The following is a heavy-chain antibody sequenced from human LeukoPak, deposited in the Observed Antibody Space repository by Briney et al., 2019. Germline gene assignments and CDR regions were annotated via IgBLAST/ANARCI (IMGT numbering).Heavy chain of an antibody. D-gene: IGHD1-7*01. Sequence: GASVKVSCKASEYTFTGYYMHWVRQAPGQGLEWMGWINPNSGGTNYAQKFQGRVTMTRDTSISTAYMELSRLRSDDTAVYYCARAGLTGTISWFDPWGQGTLVTVSS. CDR2: INPNSGGT. CDR3: ARAGLTGTISWFDP. J-gene: IGHJ5*02. V-gene: IGHV1-2*02. CDR1: EYTFTGYY.